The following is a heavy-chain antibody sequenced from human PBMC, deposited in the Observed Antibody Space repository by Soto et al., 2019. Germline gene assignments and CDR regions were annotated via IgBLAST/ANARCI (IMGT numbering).Heavy chain of an antibody. CDR1: GFTLSSYG. Sequence: GGSLRLSCAASGFTLSSYGIRWVRQAPGKGLEWVAVIWYDGSNKYYADSVKGRFTISRDNSKNTLYLQMNSLRAEDTAVYYCARDHKGELPSQYYYYYGMDVWGQGTTVTVSS. J-gene: IGHJ6*02. CDR2: IWYDGSNK. D-gene: IGHD1-7*01. V-gene: IGHV3-33*01. CDR3: ARDHKGELPSQYYYYYGMDV.